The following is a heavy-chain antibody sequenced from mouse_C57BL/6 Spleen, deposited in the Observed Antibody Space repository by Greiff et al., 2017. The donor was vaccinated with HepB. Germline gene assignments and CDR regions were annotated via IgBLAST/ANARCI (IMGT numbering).Heavy chain of an antibody. J-gene: IGHJ4*01. D-gene: IGHD1-1*01. CDR3: TRWAITTVVATSAMDY. CDR2: IDPETGGT. Sequence: QVQLKESGAELVRPGASVTLSCKASGYTFTDYEMHWVKQTPVHGLEWIGAIDPETGGTAYNQKFKGKAILTADKSSSTAYMELRSLTSEDSAVYYCTRWAITTVVATSAMDYWGQGTSVTVPS. CDR1: GYTFTDYE. V-gene: IGHV1-15*01.